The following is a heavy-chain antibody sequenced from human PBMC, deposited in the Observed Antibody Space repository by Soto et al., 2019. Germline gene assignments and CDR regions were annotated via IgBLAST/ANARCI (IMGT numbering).Heavy chain of an antibody. D-gene: IGHD3-9*01. CDR3: AREDYDILTGHYGMDV. J-gene: IGHJ6*02. Sequence: SETLSLTCTVSGGSISSYYWSWIRQPPGKGLEWIGYIYYSGSTNYNPSLKSRVTISVDTSKNQFSLKLSSVTAADTAVYYCAREDYDILTGHYGMDVWGQGTTVTVPS. CDR1: GGSISSYY. CDR2: IYYSGST. V-gene: IGHV4-59*01.